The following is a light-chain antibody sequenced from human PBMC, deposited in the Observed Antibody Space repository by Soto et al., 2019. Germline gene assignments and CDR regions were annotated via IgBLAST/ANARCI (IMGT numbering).Light chain of an antibody. Sequence: DIQMTQSPSTLSASVGDRVTMTCLASQSISSWLAWYQQKPGKAPKLLIYDASSLQSGVPSRFSGSGSGTEFILTINNLQPEDFASYFCLQVYSFPRTFGLGTKVDIK. CDR3: LQVYSFPRT. J-gene: IGKJ1*01. V-gene: IGKV1-5*01. CDR2: DAS. CDR1: QSISSW.